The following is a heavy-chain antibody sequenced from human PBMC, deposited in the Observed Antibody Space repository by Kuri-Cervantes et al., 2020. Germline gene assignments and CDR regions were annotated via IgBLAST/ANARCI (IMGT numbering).Heavy chain of an antibody. CDR1: GGTFSSYA. CDR2: IIPIFGTA. D-gene: IGHD3-22*01. V-gene: IGHV1-69*05. Sequence: SVKVSCKASGGTFSSYAISWVRQAPGQGLEWMGGIIPIFGTAKYAQKFQGRVTITTDESTSRAYMELRSLRSDDTAVYYCARDGRAIADQFDPWGQGTLVTVSS. CDR3: ARDGRAIADQFDP. J-gene: IGHJ5*02.